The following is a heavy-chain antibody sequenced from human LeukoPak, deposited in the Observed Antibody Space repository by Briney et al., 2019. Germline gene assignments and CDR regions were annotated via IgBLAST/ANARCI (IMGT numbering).Heavy chain of an antibody. CDR3: AKGVQGVINYFDY. Sequence: GGSLRLSCAASGFTFSSYAMSWVRHAPGKGLELVSAISGSGGSTYYADSVKGRFTISRDNSKNTLYLQMNSLRAEDTAVYYCAKGVQGVINYFDYWGQGTLVTVSS. CDR2: ISGSGGST. D-gene: IGHD3-10*01. J-gene: IGHJ4*02. V-gene: IGHV3-23*01. CDR1: GFTFSSYA.